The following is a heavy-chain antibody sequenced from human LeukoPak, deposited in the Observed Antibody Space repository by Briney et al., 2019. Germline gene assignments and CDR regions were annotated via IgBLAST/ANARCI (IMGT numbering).Heavy chain of an antibody. D-gene: IGHD3-10*01. CDR1: GFTFDDYT. J-gene: IGHJ4*02. CDR3: VKDIGGDVIPRRFDY. V-gene: IGHV3-9*01. CDR2: IAWNSGIT. Sequence: PSRSLRLSCAASGFTFDDYTMHWVRQVPGKGLEWVSGIAWNSGITGYADSVKGRFTISRDNAKNSLSLQMNSLRAEDTAFYYCVKDIGGDVIPRRFDYWGQGTLVTVSS.